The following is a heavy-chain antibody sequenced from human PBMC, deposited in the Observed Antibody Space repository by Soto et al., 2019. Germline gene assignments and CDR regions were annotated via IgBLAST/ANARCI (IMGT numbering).Heavy chain of an antibody. CDR3: ARGMDYDILTGYPYYYYMDV. J-gene: IGHJ6*03. D-gene: IGHD3-9*01. CDR1: GYTFTSYD. Sequence: ASVKVSCKASGYTFTSYDINWVRQATGQGLEWMGWMNPNSGNTGYAQKFQGRVTMTRNTSISTAYMELSSLRSEDTAVYYCARGMDYDILTGYPYYYYMDVWGKGTTVTVSS. V-gene: IGHV1-8*01. CDR2: MNPNSGNT.